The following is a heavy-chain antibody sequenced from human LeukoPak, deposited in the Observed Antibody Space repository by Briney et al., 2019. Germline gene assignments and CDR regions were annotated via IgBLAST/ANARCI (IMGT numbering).Heavy chain of an antibody. D-gene: IGHD6-13*01. CDR2: ISGSSTYI. J-gene: IGHJ4*02. V-gene: IGHV3-21*01. Sequence: GGSLRLSCAASGFAFSSYSMNWVRQAPGRGLEWVSSISGSSTYIYSANSLKGRFSISRDNAKNSLYLQMNSLRAEETAVYFCARASLFEVIAAEAFFDSWGQGTLVTVSS. CDR3: ARASLFEVIAAEAFFDS. CDR1: GFAFSSYS.